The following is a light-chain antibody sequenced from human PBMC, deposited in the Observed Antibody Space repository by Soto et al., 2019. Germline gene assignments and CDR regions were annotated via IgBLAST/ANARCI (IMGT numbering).Light chain of an antibody. Sequence: EIVLTLSPATLSLSPGERATLSCRASQTVSSYLAWYQQRPGQAPRLLIYDASTRATGIPARFSGSGSGTDFTLTISSLEPEDFAVYYCQQRSNWQAFGQRRLLEVK. CDR3: QQRSNWQA. CDR2: DAS. CDR1: QTVSSY. J-gene: IGKJ5*01. V-gene: IGKV3-11*01.